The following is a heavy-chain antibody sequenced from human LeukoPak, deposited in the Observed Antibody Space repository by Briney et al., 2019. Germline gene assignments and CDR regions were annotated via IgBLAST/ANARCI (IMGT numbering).Heavy chain of an antibody. Sequence: ASVKVSCTASGYTFTGYYMHWVRQAPGQGLEWMGRINPNSGGTNYAQKFQGRVTMTRDTSISTAYMELSRLRSDDTAVYYCARLKQQLVMRYYGMDVWGQGTTVTVSS. CDR3: ARLKQQLVMRYYGMDV. CDR2: INPNSGGT. V-gene: IGHV1-2*06. CDR1: GYTFTGYY. D-gene: IGHD6-13*01. J-gene: IGHJ6*02.